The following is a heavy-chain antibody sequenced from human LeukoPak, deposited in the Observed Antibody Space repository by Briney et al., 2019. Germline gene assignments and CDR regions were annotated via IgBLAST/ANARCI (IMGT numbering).Heavy chain of an antibody. D-gene: IGHD4/OR15-4a*01. CDR3: VTGPDYGGYVAFDY. Sequence: GGSLRLSCAASGSTFSSYSMNWVRQAPGKGLEWVSSISSSSSYIYYADSVKGRFTISRDNAKNSLYLQMNSLRAEDTAVYYCVTGPDYGGYVAFDYWGQGTLVTVSS. CDR2: ISSSSSYI. V-gene: IGHV3-21*01. J-gene: IGHJ4*02. CDR1: GSTFSSYS.